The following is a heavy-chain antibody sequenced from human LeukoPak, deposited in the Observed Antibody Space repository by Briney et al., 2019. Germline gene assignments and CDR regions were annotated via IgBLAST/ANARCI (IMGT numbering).Heavy chain of an antibody. CDR3: ASDPTRVWENPQPWFDP. CDR1: GFTFSSYS. Sequence: PGGSLRLSCAASGFTFSSYSMNWVRQVPGKGLEWVSSISSSSSYIYYADSVKGRFTISRDNAKNSLYLQMNSLRAEDTAVYYCASDPTRVWENPQPWFDPWGQGTLVTVSS. J-gene: IGHJ5*02. CDR2: ISSSSSYI. D-gene: IGHD1-26*01. V-gene: IGHV3-21*01.